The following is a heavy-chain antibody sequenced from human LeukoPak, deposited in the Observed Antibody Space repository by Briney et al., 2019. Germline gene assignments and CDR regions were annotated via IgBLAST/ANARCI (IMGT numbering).Heavy chain of an antibody. V-gene: IGHV5-51*01. CDR2: IYADDSDT. CDR3: ARGVYRAANWRLNWFDL. CDR1: GYSFTNYW. D-gene: IGHD6-13*01. J-gene: IGHJ5*02. Sequence: GESLKISCRGSGYSFTNYWIGWVRQMPGKGLECMGIIYADDSDTRYSPSFQGQVTISADKSTSTVYLQWTSLKASDTAMYYCARGVYRAANWRLNWFDLWGQGTLVTVSS.